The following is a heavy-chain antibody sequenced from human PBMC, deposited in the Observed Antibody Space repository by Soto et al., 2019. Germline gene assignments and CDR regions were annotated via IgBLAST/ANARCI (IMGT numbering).Heavy chain of an antibody. J-gene: IGHJ5*02. Sequence: ASVEVSCKASGYTFTSYGISWVRQAPGQGLEWMGWISAYNGNTNYAQKLQGRVTMTTDTSTSTAYMELRSLRSDDTAVYYCARDYSMTTVTYNWFDPWGQGTLVTVSS. D-gene: IGHD4-17*01. V-gene: IGHV1-18*04. CDR2: ISAYNGNT. CDR3: ARDYSMTTVTYNWFDP. CDR1: GYTFTSYG.